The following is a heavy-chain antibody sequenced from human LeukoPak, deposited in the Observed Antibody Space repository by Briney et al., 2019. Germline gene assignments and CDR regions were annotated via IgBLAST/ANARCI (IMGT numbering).Heavy chain of an antibody. CDR1: GGSFGGYY. Sequence: PSETLSLTCAVYGGSFGGYYWSWIRQPPGKGLEWIGGINHSGSTNYNPSLKSRVTISVDTSKNQLSLMLSAVTAADTAVYYCSRIHSGYDWGIDYWGQGTLVTVSS. V-gene: IGHV4-34*01. CDR2: INHSGST. D-gene: IGHD5-12*01. J-gene: IGHJ4*02. CDR3: SRIHSGYDWGIDY.